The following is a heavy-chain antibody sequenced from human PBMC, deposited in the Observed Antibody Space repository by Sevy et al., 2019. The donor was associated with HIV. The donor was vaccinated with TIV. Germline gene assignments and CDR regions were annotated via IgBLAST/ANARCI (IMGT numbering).Heavy chain of an antibody. CDR2: ISAYNGNT. CDR1: GYTFTSYG. Sequence: ASVKVSCKASGYTFTSYGISWVRQAPGQGLEWMGWISAYNGNTNYAQKLQGRVTMTTDTSTSTAYMELRGLRSDDTAVYYCARAQFGESFNWFDPWGQGTLVTVSS. D-gene: IGHD3-10*01. J-gene: IGHJ5*02. CDR3: ARAQFGESFNWFDP. V-gene: IGHV1-18*01.